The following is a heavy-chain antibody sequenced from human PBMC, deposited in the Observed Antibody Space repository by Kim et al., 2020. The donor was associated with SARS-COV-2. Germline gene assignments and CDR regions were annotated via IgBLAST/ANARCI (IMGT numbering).Heavy chain of an antibody. J-gene: IGHJ5*02. CDR3: ARFILSNYVLEVVRVRNWFDP. Sequence: SETLSLTCAVYGGSLSGYYWSWIRQPPGKGLEWIGEINHSGSTNYNPSLKSRVTISVDTSKNQFSLKLSSVTAADTAVYYCARFILSNYVLEVVRVRNWFDPWGQGTLVTVSS. D-gene: IGHD4-4*01. CDR1: GGSLSGYY. V-gene: IGHV4-34*01. CDR2: INHSGST.